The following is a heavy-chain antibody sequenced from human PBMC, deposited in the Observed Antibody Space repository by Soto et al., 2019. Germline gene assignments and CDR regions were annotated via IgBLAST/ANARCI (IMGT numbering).Heavy chain of an antibody. CDR1: GYTFTSYA. V-gene: IGHV1-3*01. Sequence: QVQLVQSGAEVKKPGASVKVSCKASGYTFTSYAMHWVRQAPGQRLEWMGWINAGNGNTKYSQKFQGRVAITRDTSASTAYMELSSLRSEDTAVYYCARVSVATTPDYWGQGTLVTVSS. CDR3: ARVSVATTPDY. D-gene: IGHD5-12*01. CDR2: INAGNGNT. J-gene: IGHJ4*02.